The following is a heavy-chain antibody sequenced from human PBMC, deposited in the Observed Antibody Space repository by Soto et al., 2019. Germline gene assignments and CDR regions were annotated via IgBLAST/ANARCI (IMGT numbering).Heavy chain of an antibody. J-gene: IGHJ4*02. Sequence: PGESLKISCKGSGYSFAGYWITWVRQKPGKGLEWMGRIDPSDSQTYYSPSFRGHVTISVTKSITTVFLQWSSLRASDTAMYYCARQIYDSDTGPSFQYYFDSWGQSTPVTVSS. CDR1: GYSFAGYW. CDR3: ARQIYDSDTGPSFQYYFDS. V-gene: IGHV5-10-1*01. D-gene: IGHD3-22*01. CDR2: IDPSDSQT.